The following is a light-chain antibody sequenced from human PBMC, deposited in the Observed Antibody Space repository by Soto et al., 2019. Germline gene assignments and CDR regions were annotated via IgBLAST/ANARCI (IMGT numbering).Light chain of an antibody. CDR1: QSVLSSSKNKNY. CDR3: QQFYSSRGT. V-gene: IGKV4-1*01. CDR2: WAS. Sequence: DIVMTQSPDSLAVSLGERATINCKSSQSVLSSSKNKNYLAWYQQKPGQPPKLLIYWASTRESGVPDRFSGSESGTDFTLTISSLQAEDVAVYYCQQFYSSRGTFGQGTKVEIK. J-gene: IGKJ1*01.